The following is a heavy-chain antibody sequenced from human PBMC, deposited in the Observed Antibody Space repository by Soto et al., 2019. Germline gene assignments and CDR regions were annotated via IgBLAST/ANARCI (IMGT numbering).Heavy chain of an antibody. CDR3: ARGGWSIAARPPIDY. D-gene: IGHD6-6*01. CDR2: ISGDGSTT. Sequence: EVQLVESGGDLVQPGGSLRLSCAASGFTFSSSWMHWVRQAPGKGLVWVSRISGDGSTTNYAGSVKGRFTISRDNAKNTLYLQVNSLRDEDTAVYYCARGGWSIAARPPIDYWGQGTLVTVSS. J-gene: IGHJ4*02. CDR1: GFTFSSSW. V-gene: IGHV3-74*01.